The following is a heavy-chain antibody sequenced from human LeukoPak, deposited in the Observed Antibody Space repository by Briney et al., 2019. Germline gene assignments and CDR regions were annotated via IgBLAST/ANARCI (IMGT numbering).Heavy chain of an antibody. Sequence: SETLSLTCTVSGGSISSYYWSWIRQPPGKGLEWIGYIYYSGSTNYNPSLRSRVTISVDTSKNQFSLKLSSVTAADTAVYYCARPNSSGLSTWGQGTLVTVSS. J-gene: IGHJ5*02. CDR2: IYYSGST. V-gene: IGHV4-59*08. CDR1: GGSISSYY. D-gene: IGHD6-19*01. CDR3: ARPNSSGLST.